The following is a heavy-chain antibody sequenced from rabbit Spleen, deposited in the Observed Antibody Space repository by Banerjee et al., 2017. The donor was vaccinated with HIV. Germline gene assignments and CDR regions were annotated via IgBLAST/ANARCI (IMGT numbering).Heavy chain of an antibody. V-gene: IGHV1S40*01. D-gene: IGHD7-1*01. J-gene: IGHJ6*01. CDR3: ARDTGTSFSSYGMDL. Sequence: QSLEESGGGLVQPEGSLALTCKASGFSFSSSDYICWVRQAPGKGLEWISCIAGSSSGFTYSATWAKGRFTCSKTSSTTVTLQMTSLTAADTATYFCARDTGTSFSSYGMDLWGQGTLVTVS. CDR2: IAGSSSGFT. CDR1: GFSFSSSDY.